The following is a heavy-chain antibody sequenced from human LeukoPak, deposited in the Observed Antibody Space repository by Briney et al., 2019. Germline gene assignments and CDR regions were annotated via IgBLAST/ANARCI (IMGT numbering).Heavy chain of an antibody. J-gene: IGHJ4*02. CDR2: IYYSGST. CDR1: GGSISSGGYY. V-gene: IGHV4-31*03. D-gene: IGHD3-22*01. Sequence: TSQTLSLTCTVSGGSISSGGYYWSWIRQHPGKGLEWIGYIYYSGSTYYNPSLKSRVTISVDTSKNQFSLKLSSVTAADTAVYYRARVSDSSGYYFDYWGQGTLVTVSS. CDR3: ARVSDSSGYYFDY.